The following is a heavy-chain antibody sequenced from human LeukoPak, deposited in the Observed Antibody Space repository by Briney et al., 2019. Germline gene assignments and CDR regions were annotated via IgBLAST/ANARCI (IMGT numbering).Heavy chain of an antibody. J-gene: IGHJ3*02. Sequence: ASVKVSCKASGYTFTSYYMHWVRQAPGQGLEWMGIINPSGGSTSYAQKFQGRVTMTRDTSTSTAYMELSRLRSDDTAVYYCARDFTGRYYGSGRDAFDIWGQGTMVTVSS. D-gene: IGHD3-10*01. CDR1: GYTFTSYY. V-gene: IGHV1-46*01. CDR2: INPSGGST. CDR3: ARDFTGRYYGSGRDAFDI.